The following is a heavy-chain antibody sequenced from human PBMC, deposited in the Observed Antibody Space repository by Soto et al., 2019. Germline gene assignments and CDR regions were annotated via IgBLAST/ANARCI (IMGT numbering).Heavy chain of an antibody. CDR2: INAANGDT. V-gene: IGHV1-3*01. Sequence: ASVKVSCEASGDTFASYGIHWVRQAPGQRLEWMGWINAANGDTKYSPKFQGRVTITRDTSASTAYMELSSLRSEDTAVYYCVRRHVSATGIDWFDPWGQGTLVTV. CDR3: VRRHVSATGIDWFDP. CDR1: GDTFASYG. J-gene: IGHJ5*02. D-gene: IGHD6-13*01.